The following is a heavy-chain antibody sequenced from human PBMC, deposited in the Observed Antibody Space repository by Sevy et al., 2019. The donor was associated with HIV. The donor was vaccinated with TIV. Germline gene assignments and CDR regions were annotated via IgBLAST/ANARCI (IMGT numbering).Heavy chain of an antibody. V-gene: IGHV3-48*01. CDR1: GFSFSIYS. D-gene: IGHD5-12*01. CDR2: MSNTGSTI. CDR3: ASQRGGYERLYYFDY. J-gene: IGHJ4*02. Sequence: GESLKISCAASGFSFSIYSMNWVRQAPGRGLEWVSYMSNTGSTINYADSVKGRFTISRDNAKNSLYLQMNSLRAEDTAVYYCASQRGGYERLYYFDYWGQGTLVTVSS.